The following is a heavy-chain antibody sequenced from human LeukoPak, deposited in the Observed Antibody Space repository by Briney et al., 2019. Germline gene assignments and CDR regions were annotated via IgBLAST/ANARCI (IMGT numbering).Heavy chain of an antibody. J-gene: IGHJ5*02. CDR2: INYRGST. CDR3: ARGERWGCSSTSCYHSFDP. CDR1: GGSISSYY. V-gene: IGHV4-59*12. D-gene: IGHD2-2*01. Sequence: SETLSLTCTVSGGSISSYYWTWIRQPPGKGLEWIGYINYRGSTNHNPSLKSRATISVDTSKNQFSLKLSSVTAADTAVYYCARGERWGCSSTSCYHSFDPWGQGTLVTVSS.